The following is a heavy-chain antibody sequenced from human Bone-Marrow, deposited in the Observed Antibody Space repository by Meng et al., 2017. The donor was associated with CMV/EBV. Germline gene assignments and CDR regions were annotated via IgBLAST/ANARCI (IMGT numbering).Heavy chain of an antibody. D-gene: IGHD3-3*01. J-gene: IGHJ6*02. Sequence: SETLSLTCTVSGGSISSSSYYWGWIRQPPGKGLEWIGSIYYSGSTYYNPSLKSRVTISVDTSKNQFSMKLRSVTAADTAVYYCARAELRFLEWLLPKYGMDVWGQGTTVTVS. CDR3: ARAELRFLEWLLPKYGMDV. CDR1: GGSISSSSYY. CDR2: IYYSGST. V-gene: IGHV4-39*01.